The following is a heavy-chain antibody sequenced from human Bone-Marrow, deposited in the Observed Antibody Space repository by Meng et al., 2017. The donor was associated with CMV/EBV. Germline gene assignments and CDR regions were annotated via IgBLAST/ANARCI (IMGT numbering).Heavy chain of an antibody. D-gene: IGHD3-16*01. J-gene: IGHJ5*02. CDR1: GGTFSSYA. CDR3: ARDGGLGFESWAGFDP. V-gene: IGHV1-69*05. Sequence: SGGTFSSYAISWVRQAPGQGLEWMGGIIPIFGTANYAQKFQGRVTITTDESTSTAYMELSSLRSEDTAVYYCARDGGLGFESWAGFDPWGQGTLVTVSS. CDR2: IIPIFGTA.